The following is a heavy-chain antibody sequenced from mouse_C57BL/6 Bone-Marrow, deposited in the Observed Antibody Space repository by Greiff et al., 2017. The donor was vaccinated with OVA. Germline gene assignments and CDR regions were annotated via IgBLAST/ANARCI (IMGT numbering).Heavy chain of an antibody. Sequence: EVKLMESGGGLVKPGGSLKLSCAASGFTFSDYGMHWVRQAPEKGLEWVAYISSGSSTIYYADTVKGRFTISRDNAKNTLFLQMTSLRSEDTAMYYCARRSIYDGYLAWFAYWGQGTLVTVSA. CDR1: GFTFSDYG. CDR3: ARRSIYDGYLAWFAY. V-gene: IGHV5-17*01. CDR2: ISSGSSTI. D-gene: IGHD2-3*01. J-gene: IGHJ3*01.